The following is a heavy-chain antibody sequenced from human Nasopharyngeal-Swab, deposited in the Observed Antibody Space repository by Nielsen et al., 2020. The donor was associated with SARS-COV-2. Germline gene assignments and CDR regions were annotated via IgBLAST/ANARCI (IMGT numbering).Heavy chain of an antibody. V-gene: IGHV3-7*01. D-gene: IGHD2-15*01. J-gene: IGHJ6*03. Sequence: GESLKISCAASGLSISGYWMSWVRQAPGKGLEWVANINQDGSEEYYVASVKGRFTISRGNAKKTLYLQMNSLRAEDTAVYYCARTRYCSSGSCYMDVWGKGTTVTVSS. CDR2: INQDGSEE. CDR1: GLSISGYW. CDR3: ARTRYCSSGSCYMDV.